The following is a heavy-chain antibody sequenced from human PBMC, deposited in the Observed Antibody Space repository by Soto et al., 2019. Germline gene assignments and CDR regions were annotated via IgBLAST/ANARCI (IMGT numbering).Heavy chain of an antibody. Sequence: AGSLRLSCAASGFTFSSYAMSWVRQAPGKGLEWVSAISGSGGSTYYADSVKGRFTISRDNSKNTLYLQMNSLRAEDTAVYYFAKGVVIAILAFDIWGQGSMVTGSS. CDR1: GFTFSSYA. V-gene: IGHV3-23*01. CDR2: ISGSGGST. D-gene: IGHD2-21*01. CDR3: AKGVVIAILAFDI. J-gene: IGHJ3*02.